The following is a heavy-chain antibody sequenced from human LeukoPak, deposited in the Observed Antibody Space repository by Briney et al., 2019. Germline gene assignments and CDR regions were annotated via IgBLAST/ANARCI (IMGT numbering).Heavy chain of an antibody. CDR2: IHYDGGNK. CDR1: GFTFSSYG. J-gene: IGHJ4*02. V-gene: IGHV3-30*02. Sequence: GGSLRLSCAASGFTFSSYGMHWVRQAPGKGLEWVAFIHYDGGNKYYADSVKGRFTVSRDNSKNTLYLQMNSLRAEDTAVYYCAGYYYASGSYYNFDYWGQGTLVTVSS. D-gene: IGHD3-10*01. CDR3: AGYYYASGSYYNFDY.